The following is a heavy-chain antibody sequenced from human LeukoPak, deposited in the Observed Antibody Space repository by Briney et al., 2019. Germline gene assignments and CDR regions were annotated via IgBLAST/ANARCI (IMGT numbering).Heavy chain of an antibody. J-gene: IGHJ4*02. CDR2: IIPIFGTA. CDR3: ASEGYCSSTSCYTDY. Sequence: SVKVSCKASGGTFSSYAISWVRQAPGQGLEWMGGIIPIFGTANYAQKFQGRVTITTDESTSTAYMELSSLRSEDTAVYYCASEGYCSSTSCYTDYWGQGTLVTVSS. CDR1: GGTFSSYA. V-gene: IGHV1-69*05. D-gene: IGHD2-2*01.